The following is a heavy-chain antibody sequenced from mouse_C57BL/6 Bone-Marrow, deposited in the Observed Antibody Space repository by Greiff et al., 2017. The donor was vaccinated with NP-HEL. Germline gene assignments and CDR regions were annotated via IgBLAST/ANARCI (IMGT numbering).Heavy chain of an antibody. CDR3: ARTYWYFDV. V-gene: IGHV1-19*01. CDR2: INPYNGGT. Sequence: EVQLQQSGPVLVKPGASVKMSCKASGYTFTDYYMNWVKQSHGKSLEWIGVINPYNGGTSYNQKFKGKATLTVDKSSSTAYMELNSLTSEDSAVYYCARTYWYFDVWGTGTTVTVSS. CDR1: GYTFTDYY. J-gene: IGHJ1*03.